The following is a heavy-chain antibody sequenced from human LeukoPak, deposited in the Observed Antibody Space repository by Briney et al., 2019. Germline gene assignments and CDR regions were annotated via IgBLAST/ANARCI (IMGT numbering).Heavy chain of an antibody. J-gene: IGHJ4*02. D-gene: IGHD3-22*01. V-gene: IGHV3-30*02. Sequence: QHWGVLRLSCAAFGFPFSSYGMHWVRQTPGKGLEWVAFIRHDGSYQQYADSVKGRFTVSRDKSKDMVYLQMNSLRTEDTAVYYCAKNRDSSDYPRDFDFWGQGTLVTVSS. CDR3: AKNRDSSDYPRDFDF. CDR1: GFPFSSYG. CDR2: IRHDGSYQ.